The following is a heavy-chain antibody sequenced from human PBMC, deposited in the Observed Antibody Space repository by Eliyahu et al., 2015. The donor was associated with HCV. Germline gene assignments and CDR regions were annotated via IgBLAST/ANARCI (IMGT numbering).Heavy chain of an antibody. V-gene: IGHV4-39*01. J-gene: IGHJ4*02. Sequence: QLQVQESGPGLVKPSETLSLXXXVSGGSIXSYYYWGXIRQPPGKGLEWIGSIYYSGSTYYNPSPKSRVTISVDTSKNQFSLKLTSVTAADTAVYYCARHVNSGTYYPFDYWGQGTLVTVSS. CDR2: IYYSGST. CDR3: ARHVNSGTYYPFDY. CDR1: GGSIXSYYY. D-gene: IGHD1-26*01.